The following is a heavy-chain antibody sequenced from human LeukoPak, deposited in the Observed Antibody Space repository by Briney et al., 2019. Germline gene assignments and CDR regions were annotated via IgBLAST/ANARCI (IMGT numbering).Heavy chain of an antibody. CDR1: GFTFSSYS. J-gene: IGHJ4*02. D-gene: IGHD3-10*01. CDR3: AGEKAPFGPDY. CDR2: ISSSSSTI. Sequence: GSLRLSCAASGFTFSSYSMNWVRQAPGKGLEWVSYISSSSSTIYYADSVKGRFTISRDISKNTLFLQMNSLRAEDTAVYYCAGEKAPFGPDYWGQGTLVTVSS. V-gene: IGHV3-48*01.